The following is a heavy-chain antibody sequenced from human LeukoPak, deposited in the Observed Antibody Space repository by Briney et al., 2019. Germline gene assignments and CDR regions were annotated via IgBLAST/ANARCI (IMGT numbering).Heavy chain of an antibody. CDR2: INPNSGGT. CDR3: ARTRGVTTVTTGKHYYYYYGMDV. V-gene: IGHV1-2*02. J-gene: IGHJ6*02. Sequence: ASVKVSCKASGYTFTGYYMHWVRQAPGQGLEWMGWINPNSGGTNYAQKFQGRATMTRDTSISTAYMELSRLRSDDTAVYYCARTRGVTTVTTGKHYYYYYGMDVWGQGTTVTVSS. CDR1: GYTFTGYY. D-gene: IGHD4-17*01.